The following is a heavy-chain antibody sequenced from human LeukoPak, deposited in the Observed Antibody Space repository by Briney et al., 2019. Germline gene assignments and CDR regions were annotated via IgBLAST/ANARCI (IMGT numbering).Heavy chain of an antibody. CDR3: AKNGGYSPRGWFGP. D-gene: IGHD6-13*01. V-gene: IGHV3-23*01. Sequence: PGWSLSLSRAPSRFTFTSYAMSWVRQAPGRGLEWVSAISSSGGTTSYADPVKGRFTISRNHSKNSLSLQLNRLRPEAPAVYYCAKNGGYSPRGWFGPWGQKTLLTVSS. CDR2: ISSSGGTT. J-gene: IGHJ5*02. CDR1: RFTFTSYA.